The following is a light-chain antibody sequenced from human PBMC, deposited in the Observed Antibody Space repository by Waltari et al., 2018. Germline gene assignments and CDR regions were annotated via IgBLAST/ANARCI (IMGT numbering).Light chain of an antibody. V-gene: IGLV2-14*01. CDR1: GSDIRGYNF. CDR3: CSYTSSSTWV. Sequence: QSALTQSASMSGSPGQTITITSTGTGSDIRGYNFVSWYQQYPGKAPKLIIFDVTKRPSGVSNRFSGSKSGNTASLTISGLQTEDEADYYCCSYTSSSTWVFGGGTKLTVL. CDR2: DVT. J-gene: IGLJ3*02.